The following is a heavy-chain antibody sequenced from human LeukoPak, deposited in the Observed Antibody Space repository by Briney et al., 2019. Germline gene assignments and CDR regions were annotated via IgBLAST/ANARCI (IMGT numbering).Heavy chain of an antibody. V-gene: IGHV4-34*01. CDR2: INHSGST. D-gene: IGHD6-13*01. CDR3: ARQRYSSSWYYYYYGMDV. J-gene: IGHJ6*02. Sequence: XWSWIRXPPGKGLEWIGEINHSGSTNYNPSLKSRVTISVDTSKNQFSLKLSSVTAADTAVYYCARQRYSSSWYYYYYGMDVWGQGTTVTVSS. CDR1: X.